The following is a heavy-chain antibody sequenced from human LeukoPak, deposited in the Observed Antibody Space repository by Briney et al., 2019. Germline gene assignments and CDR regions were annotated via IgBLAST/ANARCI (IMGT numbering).Heavy chain of an antibody. Sequence: GESLKISCNGSGYSFTNYWIAWVRQMPGKGLEWMGIIYPGDSDTRYSPSFQGQVTISADKSITTAYLQWSSLKASDTAMYFCARGSASYHFDYWGQGTLVTVSS. J-gene: IGHJ4*02. CDR2: IYPGDSDT. CDR1: GYSFTNYW. V-gene: IGHV5-51*01. CDR3: ARGSASYHFDY. D-gene: IGHD3-10*01.